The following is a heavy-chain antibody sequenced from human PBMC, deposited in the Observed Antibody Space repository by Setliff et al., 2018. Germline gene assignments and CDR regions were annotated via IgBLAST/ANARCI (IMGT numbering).Heavy chain of an antibody. V-gene: IGHV3-7*01. D-gene: IGHD7-27*01. CDR3: VRDLHWGFDY. Sequence: PGGSLRLSCAASGFTLSTYWMSWVRQAPGKGLEWVANIKKDGSIKYYLDSVRGRFTISRDNAENSLTLQMNSLRVEDTAVYYCVRDLHWGFDYWGLGTLVTVSS. J-gene: IGHJ4*02. CDR1: GFTLSTYW. CDR2: IKKDGSIK.